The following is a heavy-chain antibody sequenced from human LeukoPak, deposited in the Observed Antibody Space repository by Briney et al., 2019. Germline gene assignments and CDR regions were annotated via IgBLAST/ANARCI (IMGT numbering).Heavy chain of an antibody. CDR2: INHSGST. Sequence: SETLSLTCTVSGYSISSGYYWGWIRQPPGKGLEWIGEINHSGSTNYNPSLKSRVTISVDTSKNQFSLRLSSVTAADTAVYYCARLLDQLLMDYWGQGTLVTVSS. CDR1: GYSISSGYY. D-gene: IGHD2-8*01. J-gene: IGHJ4*02. V-gene: IGHV4-38-2*02. CDR3: ARLLDQLLMDY.